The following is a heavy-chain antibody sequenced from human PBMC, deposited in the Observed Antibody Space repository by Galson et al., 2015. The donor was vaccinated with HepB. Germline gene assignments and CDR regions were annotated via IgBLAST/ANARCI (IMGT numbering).Heavy chain of an antibody. CDR1: GFTVSSNY. J-gene: IGHJ6*02. CDR3: ARVLWFGGYYYGMDV. D-gene: IGHD3-10*01. V-gene: IGHV3-66*01. Sequence: SLRLSCAASGFTVSSNYMSWVRQAPGKGLEWVSVIYSGGSTYYADSVKGRFTISRDNPKNTLYLQMNSLRAEDTAVYYCARVLWFGGYYYGMDVWGQGTTVTVSS. CDR2: IYSGGST.